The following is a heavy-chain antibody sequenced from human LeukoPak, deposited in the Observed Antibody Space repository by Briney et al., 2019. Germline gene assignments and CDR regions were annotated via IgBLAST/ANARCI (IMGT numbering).Heavy chain of an antibody. V-gene: IGHV3-9*01. Sequence: GGSLRLSCAASGFTFDDYAMHWVRQAPGKGLEWVSGISWNSGSIGYADSVKGRFTISRDNAKNSLYLQMNSLRAEDTALYYCAKGRLVYDSSGYYPEHFDYWGQGALVTVSS. D-gene: IGHD3-22*01. J-gene: IGHJ4*02. CDR3: AKGRLVYDSSGYYPEHFDY. CDR2: ISWNSGSI. CDR1: GFTFDDYA.